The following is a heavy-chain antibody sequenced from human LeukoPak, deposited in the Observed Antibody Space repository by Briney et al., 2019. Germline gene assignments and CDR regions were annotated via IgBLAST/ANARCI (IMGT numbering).Heavy chain of an antibody. CDR3: ARPGPTFGGVITYFDY. D-gene: IGHD3-16*02. Sequence: PRGVLRLSCAASGFTFDDYGMSWVRQAPGKGLEWVSGIDWNGGSTGYADSVKGRFTISRDNAKNSLYLQMKSLRAEDTALYYCARPGPTFGGVITYFDYWGQGTLVTVSS. CDR1: GFTFDDYG. J-gene: IGHJ4*02. V-gene: IGHV3-20*04. CDR2: IDWNGGST.